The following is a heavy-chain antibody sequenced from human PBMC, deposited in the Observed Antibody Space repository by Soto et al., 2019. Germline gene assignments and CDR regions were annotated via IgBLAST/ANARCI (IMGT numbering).Heavy chain of an antibody. Sequence: GSTDYNPSLKSRVTISVDTSKNQFSLKLSSVTAADTAVYYCARYIVVVPAAMLGPDWYFDLWGRGTLVTVSS. J-gene: IGHJ2*01. CDR2: GST. D-gene: IGHD2-2*01. CDR3: ARYIVVVPAAMLGPDWYFDL. V-gene: IGHV4-31*02.